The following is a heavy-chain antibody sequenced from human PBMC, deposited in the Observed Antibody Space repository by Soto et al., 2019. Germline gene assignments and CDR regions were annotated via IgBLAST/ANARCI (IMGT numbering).Heavy chain of an antibody. V-gene: IGHV4-4*07. CDR1: GISIDNYY. Sequence: QVQLQHSGPGLVKLSETLSFPCTVSGISIDNYYCSWIRQSAGKGLEWIGRIYSSGTTNYNPSLKSRVTMSVDMSKSQFSLNVRSVTAADTAVYYCVRDVGGSGWFAPWGQGTLVTVSS. J-gene: IGHJ5*02. CDR2: IYSSGTT. CDR3: VRDVGGSGWFAP.